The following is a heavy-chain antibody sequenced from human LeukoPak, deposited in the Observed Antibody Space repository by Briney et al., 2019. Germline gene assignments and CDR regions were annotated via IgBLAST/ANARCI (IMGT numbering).Heavy chain of an antibody. CDR2: INTNTGNP. J-gene: IGHJ6*02. Sequence: ASVKVSCKASGYTFTNYAMNWVRQAPGQGLEWMGWINTNTGNPTYAQGFTGRFVFSLDTSVTTAYLQIGSLKAEDTAVYYCARDGYNQDYYYYYGMDVWGQGTTVIVSS. CDR3: ARDGYNQDYYYYYGMDV. V-gene: IGHV7-4-1*01. D-gene: IGHD5-24*01. CDR1: GYTFTNYA.